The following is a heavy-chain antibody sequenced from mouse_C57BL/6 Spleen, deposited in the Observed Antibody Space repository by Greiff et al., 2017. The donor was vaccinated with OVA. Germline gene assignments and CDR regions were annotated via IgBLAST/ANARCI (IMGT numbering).Heavy chain of an antibody. CDR1: GYTFTDYN. V-gene: IGHV1-18*01. CDR3: ARDYGSSYWYFDV. D-gene: IGHD1-1*01. J-gene: IGHJ1*03. CDR2: INPNNGGT. Sequence: VQLQQSGPELVKPGASVKIPCKASGYTFTDYNMDWVKQSHGQSLEWIGDINPNNGGTIYNEKFKGKATLTVDKSSSTAYMELRSLTSEDTAVYYCARDYGSSYWYFDVWGTGTTVTVSS.